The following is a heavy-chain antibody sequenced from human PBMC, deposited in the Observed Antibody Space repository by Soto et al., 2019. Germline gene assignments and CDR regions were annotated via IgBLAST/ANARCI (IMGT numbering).Heavy chain of an antibody. J-gene: IGHJ2*01. D-gene: IGHD6-6*01. CDR3: AAPGPAGL. CDR1: GGSIRSYC. CDR2: VYHNGNT. Sequence: QMQLQASGPGLVKPSETLALTCTVSGGSIRSYCWSWIRQAPGKKLEWLGYVYHNGNTNYHPSLRSRLSVAVDTTNSRLSLILKSGTAADAAVYDCAAPGPAGLWGRGTLVTVAS. V-gene: IGHV4-59*01.